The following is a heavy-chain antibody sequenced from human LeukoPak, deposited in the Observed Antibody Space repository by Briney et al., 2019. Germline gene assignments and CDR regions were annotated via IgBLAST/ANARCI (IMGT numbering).Heavy chain of an antibody. CDR2: ISGTGGST. CDR3: ARSSGNIAAAGSYLLL. V-gene: IGHV3-23*01. D-gene: IGHD6-13*01. J-gene: IGHJ4*02. Sequence: PGGSLRLSCEVSGVIFSSFAMNWVRQAPGKGVEWVSAISGTGGSTHYADSVKGRFRISRENSKNMVYMQKNTLRAEDTAVYYCARSSGNIAAAGSYLLLWGQGTLVTVSS. CDR1: GVIFSSFA.